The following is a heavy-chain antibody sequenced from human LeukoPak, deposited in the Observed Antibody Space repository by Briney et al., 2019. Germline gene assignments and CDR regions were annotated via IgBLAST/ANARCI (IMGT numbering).Heavy chain of an antibody. Sequence: SETLSLTCTVSGGSISSYYWSWIRQPAGKGLEWIGRIYASGSTRYNPSLKSRVTMSVDTSKNQFSLKLTSVTAADTAVYFCARGLAAAYDYNWFDPWGQGTLVSVSS. D-gene: IGHD5-12*01. CDR1: GGSISSYY. CDR3: ARGLAAAYDYNWFDP. V-gene: IGHV4-4*07. CDR2: IYASGST. J-gene: IGHJ5*02.